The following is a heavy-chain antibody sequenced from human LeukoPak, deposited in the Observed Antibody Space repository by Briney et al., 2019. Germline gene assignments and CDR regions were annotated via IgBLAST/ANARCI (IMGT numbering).Heavy chain of an antibody. D-gene: IGHD3-22*01. J-gene: IGHJ4*02. V-gene: IGHV3-30*02. CDR3: AKAPYYYDSSGYYFDY. CDR2: IRHDGSNK. Sequence: AGGSLRLSCAASGFTFSSYWMSWVRQAPGKGLEWVAFIRHDGSNKYYADSMKGRFTISRDNSKNSLYLQMNSLRAEDTALYYCAKAPYYYDSSGYYFDYWGQGTLVTVSS. CDR1: GFTFSSYW.